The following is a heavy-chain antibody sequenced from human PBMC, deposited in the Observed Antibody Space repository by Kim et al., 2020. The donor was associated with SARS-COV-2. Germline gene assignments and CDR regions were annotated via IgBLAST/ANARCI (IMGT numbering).Heavy chain of an antibody. V-gene: IGHV3-33*01. CDR2: IWYDGSNK. CDR1: GFTFSSYG. Sequence: GGSLRLSCAASGFTFSSYGMHWVRQAPGKGLEWVAVIWYDGSNKYYADSVKGRFTISRDNSKNTLYLQMNSLRAEDTAVYYCARRGQVFIAARGGTLDYWGQGTLVTVSS. CDR3: ARRGQVFIAARGGTLDY. D-gene: IGHD6-6*01. J-gene: IGHJ4*02.